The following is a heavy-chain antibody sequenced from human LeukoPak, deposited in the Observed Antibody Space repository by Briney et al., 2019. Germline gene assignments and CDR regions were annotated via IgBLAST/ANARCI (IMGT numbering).Heavy chain of an antibody. CDR1: GFGFSSYG. Sequence: PGGSLRLSCAASGFGFSSYGMHWVRQAPGKGLEWVAVISHDGTNKYYADSVKGRFTISRDNSKNTLYLQMNSLRADDTAVYYCARGLSYAVAYGDYWGQGTLVTVSS. V-gene: IGHV3-33*08. CDR3: ARGLSYAVAYGDY. D-gene: IGHD6-19*01. CDR2: ISHDGTNK. J-gene: IGHJ4*02.